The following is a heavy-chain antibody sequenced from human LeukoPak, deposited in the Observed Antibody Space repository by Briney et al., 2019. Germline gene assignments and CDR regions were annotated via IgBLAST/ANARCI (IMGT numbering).Heavy chain of an antibody. CDR3: AREITTNGGRYFDY. V-gene: IGHV3-7*01. CDR1: GFTFSSYW. D-gene: IGHD7-27*01. Sequence: GGSLRLSCAASGFTFSSYWMSWVRQAPGKGLEWVANIKQDGSEKYYVDSVKGRFTISRDNAKNSLYLQMNSLRAEDTAVYSCAREITTNGGRYFDYWGQGTLVTVSS. CDR2: IKQDGSEK. J-gene: IGHJ4*02.